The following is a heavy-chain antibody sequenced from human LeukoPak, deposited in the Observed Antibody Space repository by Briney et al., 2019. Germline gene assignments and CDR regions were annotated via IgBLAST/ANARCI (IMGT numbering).Heavy chain of an antibody. CDR2: MYYSGST. CDR3: ARDRRESPKPNDAFDI. J-gene: IGHJ3*02. V-gene: IGHV4-59*01. Sequence: PSETLSLTCSVSGGSISSYYWSWIRQPPGKGLEWIGYMYYSGSTHYNPSLESRVTISIDTSKKQLSLKLTSVTAADTAVHYCARDRRESPKPNDAFDIWGQGTMVTVSS. CDR1: GGSISSYY.